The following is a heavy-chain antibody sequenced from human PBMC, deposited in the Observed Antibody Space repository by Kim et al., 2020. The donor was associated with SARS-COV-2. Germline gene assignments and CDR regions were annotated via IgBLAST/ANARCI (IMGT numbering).Heavy chain of an antibody. CDR3: ARDRWASAATGWYFDL. CDR2: IYHSGST. CDR1: GGTISSSNW. V-gene: IGHV4-4*02. Sequence: SETLSLTFAVSGGTISSSNWWSLVRQPPGKGLEWIGEIYHSGSTNYNPSLKSRVTIPVDKSKNQFSLKLSSVTAADTAVYYCARDRWASAATGWYFDLWGRGTLVTVSS. D-gene: IGHD6-13*01. J-gene: IGHJ2*01.